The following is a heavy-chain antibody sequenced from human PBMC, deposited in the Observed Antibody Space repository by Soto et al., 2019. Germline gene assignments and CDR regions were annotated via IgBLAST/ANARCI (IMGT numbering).Heavy chain of an antibody. Sequence: QVQLQQWGAGLLKPSETLSLTCAVYGGSFSGYYWSWIRQPPGKGLEWIGEINHSGSTNYNPSLKSRVTISVDTSKNQFSLKLSSVTAADTAVYYCARGGYSYGPGDHWGQGTLVTVSS. J-gene: IGHJ4*02. CDR3: ARGGYSYGPGDH. V-gene: IGHV4-34*01. D-gene: IGHD5-18*01. CDR2: INHSGST. CDR1: GGSFSGYY.